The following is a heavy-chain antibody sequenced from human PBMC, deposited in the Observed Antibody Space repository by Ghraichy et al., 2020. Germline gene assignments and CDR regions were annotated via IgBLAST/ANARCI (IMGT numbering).Heavy chain of an antibody. CDR2: INPNSGGT. V-gene: IGHV1-2*02. CDR3: ARDRSSGSSPPWWFDP. J-gene: IGHJ5*02. D-gene: IGHD6-13*01. Sequence: ASVKVSCKASGYTFTGYYMHWVRQAPGQGLEWMGWINPNSGGTNYAQKFQGRVTMTRDTSISTAYMELSRLRSDDTAVYYCARDRSSGSSPPWWFDPWGQGTLVTVSS. CDR1: GYTFTGYY.